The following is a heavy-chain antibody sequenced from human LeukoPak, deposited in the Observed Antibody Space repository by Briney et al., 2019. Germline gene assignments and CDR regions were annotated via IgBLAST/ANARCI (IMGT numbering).Heavy chain of an antibody. Sequence: KPSETLSLTCTVSGGSISSGDYYWSWIRQPPGKGLEWIGYIYYSGSTYYNPSLKSRVTISVDTSKNQFSLKLSSVTAADTAVYYCARVGSSSGWSGEVQHWGQGTLVTVSS. CDR2: IYYSGST. J-gene: IGHJ1*01. CDR3: ARVGSSSGWSGEVQH. V-gene: IGHV4-30-4*01. CDR1: GGSISSGDYY. D-gene: IGHD6-19*01.